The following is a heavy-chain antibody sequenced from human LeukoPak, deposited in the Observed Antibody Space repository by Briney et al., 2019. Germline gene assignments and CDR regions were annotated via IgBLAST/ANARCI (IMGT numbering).Heavy chain of an antibody. Sequence: PSETLSLTCDVYGGSFSGYYWSWIRQPPGKGLEWVANINQEGSEIYYVDSVKGRLTISRDNAKNSLYLQMDSLTAEDTAVYYCARVLLAVPAGSNFDYWGQGTLVTVSS. CDR3: ARVLLAVPAGSNFDY. V-gene: IGHV3-7*01. J-gene: IGHJ4*02. CDR2: INQEGSEI. CDR1: GGSFSGYY. D-gene: IGHD2-2*01.